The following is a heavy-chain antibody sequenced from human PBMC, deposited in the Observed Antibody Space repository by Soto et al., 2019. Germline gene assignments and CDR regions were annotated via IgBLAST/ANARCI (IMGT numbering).Heavy chain of an antibody. V-gene: IGHV4-34*01. CDR1: GGSFSGYY. J-gene: IGHJ4*02. Sequence: SETLSLTCDVYGGSFSGYYWTWIRQPPGKGLEWIGEMNRSGDINYNPSLMSRVTISADTSRNQFSLKLTSVTAADTAVYFCARWASYWGQGALVTVSS. CDR3: ARWASY. CDR2: MNRSGDI.